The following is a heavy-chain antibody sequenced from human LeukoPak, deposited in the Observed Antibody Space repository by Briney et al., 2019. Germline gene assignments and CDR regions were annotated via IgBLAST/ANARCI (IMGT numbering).Heavy chain of an antibody. CDR1: GYTFTSYD. D-gene: IGHD1-1*01. CDR2: INPNSGGT. V-gene: IGHV1-2*02. CDR3: ARERRTGNWFDP. J-gene: IGHJ5*02. Sequence: ASVKVSCKASGYTFTSYDINWVRQAPGQGLEWMGWINPNSGGTNYAQKFQGRVTMTRDTSISTAYMELSRLRSDDTAVYYCARERRTGNWFDPWGQGTLVTVSS.